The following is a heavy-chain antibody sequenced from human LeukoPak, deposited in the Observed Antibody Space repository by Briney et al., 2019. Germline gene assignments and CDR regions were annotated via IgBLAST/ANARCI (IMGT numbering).Heavy chain of an antibody. CDR1: GGTFSSYA. V-gene: IGHV1-69*05. J-gene: IGHJ5*02. CDR2: IIPIFGTA. CDR3: ARGVVAATPNWFDP. D-gene: IGHD2-15*01. Sequence: ASVKVSCKASGGTFSSYAISWVRQAPGQGLEWMGGIIPIFGTANYAQKFQGRVTITTDESTSTAYMELSSLRSEDTAVYYCARGVVAATPNWFDPWGQGTLVTVSS.